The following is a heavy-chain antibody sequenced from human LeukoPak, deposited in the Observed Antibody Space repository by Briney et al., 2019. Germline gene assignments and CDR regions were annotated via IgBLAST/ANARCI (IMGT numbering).Heavy chain of an antibody. CDR1: GFMFSSYA. V-gene: IGHV3-23*01. J-gene: IGHJ4*02. D-gene: IGHD6-13*01. CDR2: ISGSGGST. CDR3: GSIGSSWYEDY. Sequence: GGSLRLSCAASGFMFSSYAISWVRQAPGKGLEWVSAISGSGGSTYYADSVKGRFTISRDNSKNTLYLQMNSLRAEDTAVYYCGSIGSSWYEDYCGQGTLVTVSS.